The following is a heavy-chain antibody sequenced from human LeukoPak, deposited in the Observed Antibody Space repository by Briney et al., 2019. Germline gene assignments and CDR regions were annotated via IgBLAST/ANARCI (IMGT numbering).Heavy chain of an antibody. CDR3: ARAARASSGDWFDP. V-gene: IGHV4-31*03. D-gene: IGHD2-2*01. CDR1: GGSISSGGYY. Sequence: SQTLSLTCTVSGGSISSGGYYWSWIRQHPGKGLEWIGYIYYSGSTYYNPSLKSRVTITVDTSKNQFSLKLSSVTAADTAVYYCARAARASSGDWFDPWGQGTLVTVSS. CDR2: IYYSGST. J-gene: IGHJ5*02.